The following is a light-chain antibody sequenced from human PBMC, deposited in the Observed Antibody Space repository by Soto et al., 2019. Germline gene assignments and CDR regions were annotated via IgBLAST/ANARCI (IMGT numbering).Light chain of an antibody. CDR2: DAS. CDR1: QSISSW. Sequence: DIQMTQSPSTLSASVGDRVTLTCRASQSISSWLAWYQQKPGKAPKLLIYDASSVESGVPSRFSGSGSGTEFTLTISSLQPDDFATYYCHQYHTYWTFGQGTKVESK. CDR3: HQYHTYWT. V-gene: IGKV1-5*01. J-gene: IGKJ1*01.